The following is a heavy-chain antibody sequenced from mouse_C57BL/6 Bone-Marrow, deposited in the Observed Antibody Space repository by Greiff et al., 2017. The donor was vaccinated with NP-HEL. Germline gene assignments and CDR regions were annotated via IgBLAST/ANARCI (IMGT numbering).Heavy chain of an antibody. CDR1: GYTFTDYE. CDR3: TRCIYDGYLYYFDY. D-gene: IGHD2-3*01. Sequence: QVQLQQSGAELVRPGASVTLSCKASGYTFTDYEMHWVKQTPVHGLEWIGAIDPETGGTAYNQKFKGKAILTADKSSSTAYMELRSLTSEDSAVYYCTRCIYDGYLYYFDYWGQGTTLTVSS. J-gene: IGHJ2*01. V-gene: IGHV1-15*01. CDR2: IDPETGGT.